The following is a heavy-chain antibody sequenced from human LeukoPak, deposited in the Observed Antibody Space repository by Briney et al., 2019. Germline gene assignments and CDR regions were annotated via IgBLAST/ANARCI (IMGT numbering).Heavy chain of an antibody. V-gene: IGHV1-46*01. Sequence: ASVKVSCKASGYPFTSYYIHWVRQAPGQGLEWVGIINIPSGGSTSYGQQFQGRVTMTRDTSTSTVYMELSSLRSEDTAVYYCTRELGGSYNDYWGQGTPVTVSS. CDR2: INIPSGGST. CDR1: GYPFTSYY. J-gene: IGHJ4*02. CDR3: TRELGGSYNDY. D-gene: IGHD1-26*01.